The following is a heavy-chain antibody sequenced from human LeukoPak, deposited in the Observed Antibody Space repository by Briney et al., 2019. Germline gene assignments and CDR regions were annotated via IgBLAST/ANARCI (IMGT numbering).Heavy chain of an antibody. Sequence: GGSLRLSCAASGFIVSGDFMSWVRQAPGKGLEWVSVIYSDGSTYYADSVKGRFTISRDNSKNTLDLQMTGLRAEDTAVYYCARERGRGRDSPWFDYWGQGTLVTASS. D-gene: IGHD1-26*01. CDR1: GFIVSGDF. J-gene: IGHJ4*02. V-gene: IGHV3-53*01. CDR3: ARERGRGRDSPWFDY. CDR2: IYSDGST.